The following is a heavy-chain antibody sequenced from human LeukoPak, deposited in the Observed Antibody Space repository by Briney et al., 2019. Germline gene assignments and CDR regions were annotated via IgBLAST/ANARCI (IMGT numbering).Heavy chain of an antibody. CDR2: ISGYNGNT. D-gene: IGHD3-22*01. CDR1: GYTFTNYG. Sequence: ASVKVSCKASGYTFTNYGINWVRQAPGQGLEWMGRISGYNGNTNYAQKLQGRVTMTTDTSRSTAYMEVRSLRSDDTAVYYCARDGHRRYHYDSSRRDDAFDIWGQGTMVTVSS. CDR3: ARDGHRRYHYDSSRRDDAFDI. J-gene: IGHJ3*02. V-gene: IGHV1-18*01.